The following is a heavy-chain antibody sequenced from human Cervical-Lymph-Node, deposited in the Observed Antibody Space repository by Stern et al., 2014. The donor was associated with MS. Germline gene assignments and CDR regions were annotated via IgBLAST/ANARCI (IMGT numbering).Heavy chain of an antibody. CDR3: VSDGSGWRN. CDR1: GILFSGAS. D-gene: IGHD3-10*01. Sequence: MQLVQSGGGLVQPGGSLKLSCAASGILFSGASMHWVRQPSGKGLEWIGRIRSKTNAYTATYTASVKGRFTISRDDSKNTAYLHMNSLKTEDTAVYYCVSDGSGWRNWGQGTLVTVSS. J-gene: IGHJ4*02. V-gene: IGHV3-73*01. CDR2: IRSKTNAYTA.